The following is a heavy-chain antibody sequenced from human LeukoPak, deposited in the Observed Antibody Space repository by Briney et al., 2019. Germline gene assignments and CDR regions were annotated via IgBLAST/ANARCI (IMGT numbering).Heavy chain of an antibody. V-gene: IGHV3-74*01. CDR1: RFTLISYG. D-gene: IGHD2-21*02. Sequence: GGSLRDSRAVSRFTLISYGMQTVPQAPGKGLAWVSRINTDGSSTNYADSVKGRFTISRDNAKNTLYLQMNSLRAEDTAVYYCAREVPREVTLDYWRQGTLVTVSS. J-gene: IGHJ4*02. CDR3: AREVPREVTLDY. CDR2: INTDGSST.